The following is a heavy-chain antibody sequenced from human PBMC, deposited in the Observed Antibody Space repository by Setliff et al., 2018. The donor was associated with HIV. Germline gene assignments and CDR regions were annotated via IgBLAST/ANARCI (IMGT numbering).Heavy chain of an antibody. Sequence: PSETLSLTCAVYGGSFSDYSWNWIRRPPGKGLEWIGEIHHSGTTKNNPSLKSRVTISVDTSKNQFSLKLTSVTVADTAVYYCARGDIVVVGLDYWGQGTLVTVSS. CDR1: GGSFSDYS. V-gene: IGHV4-34*09. J-gene: IGHJ4*02. CDR3: ARGDIVVVGLDY. CDR2: IHHSGTT. D-gene: IGHD2-21*01.